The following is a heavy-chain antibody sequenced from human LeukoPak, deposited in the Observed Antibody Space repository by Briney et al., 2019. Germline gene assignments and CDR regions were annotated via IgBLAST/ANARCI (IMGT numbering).Heavy chain of an antibody. J-gene: IGHJ5*02. Sequence: PSETLSLTCIVSGGSISTYYWSWIRQPPGKGLEWIGYIYYTGSTTYNPSLKSRVSILVDTSKNKFSLDLNSVSAADTAVYYCARGRGDARGTSFDPWGQGTLVTVSS. D-gene: IGHD3-10*01. CDR1: GGSISTYY. CDR3: ARGRGDARGTSFDP. CDR2: IYYTGST. V-gene: IGHV4-59*01.